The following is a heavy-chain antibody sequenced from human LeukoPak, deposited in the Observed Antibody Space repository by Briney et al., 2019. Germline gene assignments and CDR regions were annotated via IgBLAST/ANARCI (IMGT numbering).Heavy chain of an antibody. J-gene: IGHJ4*02. Sequence: GGSLRLSCAASGFTFSSYAMHWVRQAPGKGLEWVAVISYDGSNKYYADSVKGRFTISRDNSKNTLYLQTNSLRAEDTAVYYCARESAAGNFFDYWGQGTLVTVSS. D-gene: IGHD6-13*01. CDR1: GFTFSSYA. V-gene: IGHV3-30*04. CDR2: ISYDGSNK. CDR3: ARESAAGNFFDY.